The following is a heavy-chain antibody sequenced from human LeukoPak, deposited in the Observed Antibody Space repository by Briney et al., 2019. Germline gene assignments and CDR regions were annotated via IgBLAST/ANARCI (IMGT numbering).Heavy chain of an antibody. J-gene: IGHJ4*02. CDR2: ISGSGGST. CDR1: GFTFSSYA. CDR3: AEDSPEYSSSRGGFDY. D-gene: IGHD6-6*01. Sequence: GGSLRLSCAASGFTFSSYAMSWVRQAPGKGLEWVSAISGSGGSTYYADSVKGRFTISRDNSKNTLYLQMNSLRAEDTAVYYCAEDSPEYSSSRGGFDYWGQGTLVTVSS. V-gene: IGHV3-23*01.